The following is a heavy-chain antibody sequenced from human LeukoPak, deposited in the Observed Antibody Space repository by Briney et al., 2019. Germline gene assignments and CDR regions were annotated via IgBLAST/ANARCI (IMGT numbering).Heavy chain of an antibody. CDR3: ARGDSSSWQTVRYYFDY. J-gene: IGHJ4*02. V-gene: IGHV4-30-2*01. CDR2: HSGST. D-gene: IGHD6-13*01. Sequence: HSGSTYYNPSLKSRVTISVDRSKNQFSLKLSSVTAADTAVYYCARGDSSSWQTVRYYFDYWGQGTLVTVSS.